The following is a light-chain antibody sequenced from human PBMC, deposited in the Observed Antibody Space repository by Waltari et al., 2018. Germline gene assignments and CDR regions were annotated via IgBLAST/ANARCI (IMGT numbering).Light chain of an antibody. J-gene: IGKJ3*01. CDR1: QTVRSY. CDR2: DAS. CDR3: QQRYNWPRFT. Sequence: EIVLTQSPATLSLSPGERATLSCRASQTVRSYLPWYQQKPCQAPRLLIYDASNRATGIPARFIGSGSGTDFTLTISSLEPEDFAVYYCQQRYNWPRFTFGPGTKVEIK. V-gene: IGKV3-11*01.